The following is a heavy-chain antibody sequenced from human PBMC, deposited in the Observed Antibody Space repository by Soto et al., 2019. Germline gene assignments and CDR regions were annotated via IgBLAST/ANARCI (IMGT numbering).Heavy chain of an antibody. Sequence: SESLSLTCTVSGGSISSSSYYWGWIRQPPGKGLEWIGSIYYSGSTYYNPSLKSRVTISVDTSKNQFSLKLSSVTAADTAVYYCARVLTVVAPTPFHWFAPWAQGTLVTVSS. V-gene: IGHV4-39*01. J-gene: IGHJ5*02. D-gene: IGHD2-15*01. CDR3: ARVLTVVAPTPFHWFAP. CDR2: IYYSGST. CDR1: GGSISSSSYY.